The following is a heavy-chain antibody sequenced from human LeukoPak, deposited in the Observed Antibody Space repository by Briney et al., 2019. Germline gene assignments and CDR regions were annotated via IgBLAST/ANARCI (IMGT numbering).Heavy chain of an antibody. CDR2: INWNGGST. D-gene: IGHD3-16*01. V-gene: IGHV3-20*04. Sequence: PGGSLRLSCAASGFTFDDYGMSWVRQAPGKGLEWVSGINWNGGSTGYADSVKGRFTISRDNAKNSLYLQMNSLRAEDTALYYCARDYRSVWGSSAPFDYWGQGTLVTVSS. J-gene: IGHJ4*02. CDR3: ARDYRSVWGSSAPFDY. CDR1: GFTFDDYG.